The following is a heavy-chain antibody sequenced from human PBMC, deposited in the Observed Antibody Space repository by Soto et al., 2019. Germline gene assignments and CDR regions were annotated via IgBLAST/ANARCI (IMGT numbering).Heavy chain of an antibody. CDR1: GFTFSSYG. D-gene: IGHD2-2*01. CDR2: IWYDGSNK. V-gene: IGHV3-33*01. Sequence: QVQLVESGGGVVQPGRSLRLSCAASGFTFSSYGMHWVRQAPGKGLEWVAVIWYDGSNKYYADSVKGRFTISRDNYKNXLYLQMNSRRAEDTAVYYCARADRCSSTSCYPPWIWGQGTMVTVSS. J-gene: IGHJ3*02. CDR3: ARADRCSSTSCYPPWI.